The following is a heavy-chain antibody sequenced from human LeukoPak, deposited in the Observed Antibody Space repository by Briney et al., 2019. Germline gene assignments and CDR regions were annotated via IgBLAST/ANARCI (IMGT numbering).Heavy chain of an antibody. CDR1: GGSISSYY. CDR2: IYYSGAT. V-gene: IGHV4-59*01. J-gene: IGHJ3*02. Sequence: PSETLSLTCTVSGGSISSYYWSWIRQSPGKGLEWIGYIYYSGATNYNPSLKSRVTISVDTSMNQFSLRLSSVTAADTAVYYCARHSYGRGDGAFDIWGQGTMVTVSS. D-gene: IGHD3-10*01. CDR3: ARHSYGRGDGAFDI.